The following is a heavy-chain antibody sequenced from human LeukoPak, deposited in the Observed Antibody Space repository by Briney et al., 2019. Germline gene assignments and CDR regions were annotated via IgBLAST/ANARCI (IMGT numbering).Heavy chain of an antibody. J-gene: IGHJ4*02. V-gene: IGHV3-23*01. Sequence: GGSLRLSCAASGFAFSRYTMNWVRQAPGKGLEWVSVFSSSGSTHYADSVKGRFTISRDNSKNTLYLRMSSLRAEDTAVYYCAKDGLDGRGYYYFDYWGQGTLVTVSS. D-gene: IGHD3-22*01. CDR3: AKDGLDGRGYYYFDY. CDR1: GFAFSRYT. CDR2: FSSSGST.